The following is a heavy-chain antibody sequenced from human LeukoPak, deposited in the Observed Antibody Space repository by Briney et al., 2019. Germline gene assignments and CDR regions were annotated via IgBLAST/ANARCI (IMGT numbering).Heavy chain of an antibody. Sequence: ASVKVSCKASGYTFTGYYMHWVRQAPGQGLEWMGRINPNSGGTNYAQKFQGRVTMTRDTSISTAYMELSRLRSDDTAVYYCARGHWGGGWGGVGYYFDYWGQGTLVTVSS. D-gene: IGHD7-27*01. CDR3: ARGHWGGGWGGVGYYFDY. J-gene: IGHJ4*02. CDR1: GYTFTGYY. V-gene: IGHV1-2*06. CDR2: INPNSGGT.